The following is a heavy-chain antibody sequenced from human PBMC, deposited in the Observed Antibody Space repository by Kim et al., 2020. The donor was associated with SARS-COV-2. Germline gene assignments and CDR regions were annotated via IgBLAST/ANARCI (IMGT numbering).Heavy chain of an antibody. J-gene: IGHJ5*02. CDR3: ARVVGIAVAGTPWFDP. V-gene: IGHV4-59*13. CDR2: IYYSGST. Sequence: SETLSLTCTVSGGSISSYYWSWIRQPPGKGLEWIGYIYYSGSTNYNPSLKSRVTISVDTSKNQFSLKLSSVTAADTAVYYCARVVGIAVAGTPWFDPWGQGTLVTVSS. CDR1: GGSISSYY. D-gene: IGHD6-19*01.